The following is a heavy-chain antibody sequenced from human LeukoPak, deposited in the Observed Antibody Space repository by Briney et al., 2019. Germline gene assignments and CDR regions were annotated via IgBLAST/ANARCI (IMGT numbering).Heavy chain of an antibody. CDR3: TRVGYIDEGIDY. V-gene: IGHV3-7*04. D-gene: IGHD5-24*01. CDR2: IKQDGSKK. CDR1: GFPFSSYW. Sequence: GGSLRLSCVASGFPFSSYWMTWVRQAPGKGLEWVANIKQDGSKKSYVDSVKGRFTISRDNAKNSLYLQMNSLRAEDTAIYYCTRVGYIDEGIDYWGRGTLVTVSS. J-gene: IGHJ4*02.